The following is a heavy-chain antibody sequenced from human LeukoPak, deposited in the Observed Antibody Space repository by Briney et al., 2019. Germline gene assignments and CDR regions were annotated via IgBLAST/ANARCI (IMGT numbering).Heavy chain of an antibody. D-gene: IGHD5-24*01. V-gene: IGHV3-11*01. CDR3: ARETGTMEDGYNSIDAFDI. Sequence: GGSQRLSCAASGFTFSSYAMSWIRQAPGKGLEWVSYISSSGSTIYYADSVKGRFTISRDNAKNSLYLQMNSLRAEDTAVYYCARETGTMEDGYNSIDAFDIWGQGTMVTVSS. CDR2: ISSSGSTI. CDR1: GFTFSSYA. J-gene: IGHJ3*02.